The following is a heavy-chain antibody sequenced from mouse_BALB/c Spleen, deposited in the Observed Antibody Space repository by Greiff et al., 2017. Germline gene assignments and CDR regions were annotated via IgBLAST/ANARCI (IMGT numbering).Heavy chain of an antibody. CDR1: GYSFTGYT. J-gene: IGHJ4*01. D-gene: IGHD1-1*01. CDR3: ARTHYYGSSPHYAMDY. CDR2: INPYNGGT. Sequence: VQLQQSGPELVKPGASMKISCKASGYSFTGYTMNWVKQSHGKNLEWIGLINPYNGGTSYNQKFKGKATLTVDKSSSTAYMELLSLTSEDSAVYYCARTHYYGSSPHYAMDYWGQGTSVTVSS. V-gene: IGHV1-18*01.